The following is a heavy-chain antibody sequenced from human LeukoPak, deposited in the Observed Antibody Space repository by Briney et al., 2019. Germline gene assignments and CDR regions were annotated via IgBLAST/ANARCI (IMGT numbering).Heavy chain of an antibody. CDR3: ARAPREWLLGYHFEY. V-gene: IGHV3-7*01. CDR2: VKHDGSEK. J-gene: IGHJ4*02. CDR1: GFTFSSYW. D-gene: IGHD3-3*01. Sequence: GGSLRLSCAASGFTFSSYWMSWVRQAPGKGLEWVANVKHDGSEKYYVDSVKVRFAISRDNGKNSLYLQMNSLRVEDMAVYYCARAPREWLLGYHFEYWGQGTLVTVSS.